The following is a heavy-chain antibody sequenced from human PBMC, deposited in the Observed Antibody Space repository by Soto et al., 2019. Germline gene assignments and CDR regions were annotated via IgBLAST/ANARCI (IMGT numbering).Heavy chain of an antibody. CDR1: GFTFSDYY. CDR2: ISSSSDST. V-gene: IGHV3-11*06. D-gene: IGHD1-7*01. J-gene: IGHJ4*02. Sequence: QVQVVESGGGLVKPGGSLRLSCAASGFTFSDYYMSWIRQAPGKGLEWVSFISSSSDSTKYADSVKGRFTISRDNAKNSVNLQLNSLRAEDTAVYYCARGGVKGTTSRGQVYNWGQGTLVTVSS. CDR3: ARGGVKGTTSRGQVYN.